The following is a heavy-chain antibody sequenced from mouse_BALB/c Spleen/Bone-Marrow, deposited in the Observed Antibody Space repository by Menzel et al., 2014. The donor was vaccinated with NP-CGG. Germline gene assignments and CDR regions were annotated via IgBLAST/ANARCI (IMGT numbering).Heavy chain of an antibody. V-gene: IGHV4-2*02. CDR2: INPGSSTV. CDR3: ARLGYYGYHDK. Sequence: EVKLQESGGGLVQPGGSLNLACVASGFDFGRYWMSWARQAPGKGLEWIGEINPGSSTVNYSPSLKDKFIMSRDNAKNTLYLQMRKVRSEDTALYYCARLGYYGYHDKWGQGTTLTVSS. D-gene: IGHD1-2*01. CDR1: GFDFGRYW. J-gene: IGHJ2*01.